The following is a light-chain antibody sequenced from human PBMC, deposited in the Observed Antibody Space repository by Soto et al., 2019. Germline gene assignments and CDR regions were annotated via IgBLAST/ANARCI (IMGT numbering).Light chain of an antibody. J-gene: IGLJ3*02. CDR1: SGSVSTNYY. Sequence: QTVATQEPSFSVSPGRTVTFTCGLSSGSVSTNYYPSWYQQTPGQSPRTLIYNTNTRSSGVPDRFSGSILGNNAALTITGAQADDESDYYCVLYLGSGVWVFGGGTKLTVL. CDR2: NTN. V-gene: IGLV8-61*01. CDR3: VLYLGSGVWV.